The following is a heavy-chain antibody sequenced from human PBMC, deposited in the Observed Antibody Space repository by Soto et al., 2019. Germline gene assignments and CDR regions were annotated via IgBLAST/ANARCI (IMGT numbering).Heavy chain of an antibody. Sequence: WASVKVSCKVSGYSPSKLSMNWVRQAPGKGLEWMGGFDPEDGKTTYAQKFQGRVTLTEDTSTDTAYMDLSSLTSEDTAVYYCANHGDFAAFDFWGQGTRVTVSS. V-gene: IGHV1-24*01. CDR3: ANHGDFAAFDF. CDR2: FDPEDGKT. J-gene: IGHJ4*02. CDR1: GYSPSKLS.